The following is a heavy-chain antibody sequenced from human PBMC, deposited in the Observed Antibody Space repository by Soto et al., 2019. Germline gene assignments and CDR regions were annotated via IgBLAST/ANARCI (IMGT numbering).Heavy chain of an antibody. CDR1: GYSFTSYW. D-gene: IGHD3-10*01. CDR3: ASGPYGGRPYYYGMDV. J-gene: IGHJ6*02. V-gene: IGHV5-10-1*01. CDR2: IDPSDSYT. Sequence: ESLKISCKGSGYSFTSYWISWVRQMPGKGLEWMGRIDPSDSYTNYSPSFQGHVTISADKSISTAYLQWSSLKASDTAMYYCASGPYGGRPYYYGMDVWGQGTTVTVSS.